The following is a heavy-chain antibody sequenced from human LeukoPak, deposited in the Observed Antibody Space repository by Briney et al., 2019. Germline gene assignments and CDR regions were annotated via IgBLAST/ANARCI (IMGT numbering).Heavy chain of an antibody. Sequence: SQTLSLTCAISGDSVSSNSAAWNWIRQSPSRGLEWLGRTYYRSKLYYDYAVAVKSRISINPDTSKNQFSLQLSSVTPEDTAVYYCARDPVGGSTIFDYWGQGTQVTVSS. CDR2: TYYRSKLYY. CDR1: GDSVSSNSAA. D-gene: IGHD1-26*01. CDR3: ARDPVGGSTIFDY. J-gene: IGHJ4*02. V-gene: IGHV6-1*01.